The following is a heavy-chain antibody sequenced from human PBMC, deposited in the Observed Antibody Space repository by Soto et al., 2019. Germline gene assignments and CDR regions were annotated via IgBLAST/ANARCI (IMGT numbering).Heavy chain of an antibody. Sequence: GESLKISCKGSGYSFTSYWISWVRQMPGKGLEWMGRIDPSDSYTNYSPSFQGHVTISADKSISTAYLQWSSLKASDTAMYYCARRPPYGSGSYGVDGMDVWGQGTTVTVSS. J-gene: IGHJ6*02. D-gene: IGHD3-10*01. CDR3: ARRPPYGSGSYGVDGMDV. V-gene: IGHV5-10-1*01. CDR1: GYSFTSYW. CDR2: IDPSDSYT.